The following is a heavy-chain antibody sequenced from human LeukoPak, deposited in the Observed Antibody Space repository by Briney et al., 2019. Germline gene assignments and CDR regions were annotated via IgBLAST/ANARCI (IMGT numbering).Heavy chain of an antibody. D-gene: IGHD3-10*01. V-gene: IGHV3-48*01. CDR1: GFTFSSYS. Sequence: GGSLRLSCAASGFTFSSYSMNWVHQAPGKGLEWVSYISSSSSTIYYADSVKGRFTISRDNSKNTLYLQMNSLRAEDTAVYYCARSMVRGVIPPLHDWGQGTLVTVSS. CDR3: ARSMVRGVIPPLHD. J-gene: IGHJ4*02. CDR2: ISSSSSTI.